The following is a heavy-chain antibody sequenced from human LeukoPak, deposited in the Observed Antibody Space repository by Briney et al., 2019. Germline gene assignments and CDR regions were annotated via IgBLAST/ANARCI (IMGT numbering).Heavy chain of an antibody. CDR1: GFTFSSYD. Sequence: GRSLRLSCAASGFTFSSYDMHWVSQAPGKGLEWVAVISYDGSNKYYADSVKGRFTISRDNSKNTLYLQMNSLRGEDTAVYYCAREDYYDSSGPFDYWGQGTLVTVSS. V-gene: IGHV3-30-3*01. CDR2: ISYDGSNK. J-gene: IGHJ4*02. D-gene: IGHD3-22*01. CDR3: AREDYYDSSGPFDY.